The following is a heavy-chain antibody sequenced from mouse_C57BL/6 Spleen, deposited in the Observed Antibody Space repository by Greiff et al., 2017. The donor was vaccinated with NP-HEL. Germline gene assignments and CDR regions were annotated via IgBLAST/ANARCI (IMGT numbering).Heavy chain of an antibody. CDR1: GYTFTSYW. D-gene: IGHD2-1*01. V-gene: IGHV1-59*01. Sequence: QVQLQQSGAELVRPGTSVKLSCKASGYTFTSYWMHWVKQRPGQGLEWIGVIDPSDSYTNYNQKFKGKATLTVDTSSSTAYMQLSSLTSEDSAVYYCARSGLLRGFYYAMDYWGQGTSVTVSS. CDR3: ARSGLLRGFYYAMDY. J-gene: IGHJ4*01. CDR2: IDPSDSYT.